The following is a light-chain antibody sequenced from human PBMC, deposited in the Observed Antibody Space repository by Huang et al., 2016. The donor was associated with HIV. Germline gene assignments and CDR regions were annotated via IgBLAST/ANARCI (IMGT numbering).Light chain of an antibody. Sequence: EIVLTQSPGTLSLSPGERATLSCRASQSVSTYLAWYQQKPGQAPRLLIYGSSSRATGIPDRFSGSGSGTDFTITITRLEPEDFAVYYCQQYGNSPPYTFGQGTKLEIK. CDR1: QSVSTY. V-gene: IGKV3-20*01. J-gene: IGKJ2*01. CDR3: QQYGNSPPYT. CDR2: GSS.